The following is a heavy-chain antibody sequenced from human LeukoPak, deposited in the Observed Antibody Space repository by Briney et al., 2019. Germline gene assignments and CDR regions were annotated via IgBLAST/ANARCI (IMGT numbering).Heavy chain of an antibody. D-gene: IGHD3-3*01. V-gene: IGHV3-7*01. J-gene: IGHJ4*02. CDR2: IKQDGSEK. CDR1: GFTLSSYW. CDR3: ARASITIFGVVITAPLDY. Sequence: GGSLRLSCAASGFTLSSYWMSWVRQAPGKGLEWVANIKQDGSEKYYVDSVKGRFTISRDNAKNSLYLQMNSLRAEDTAVYYCARASITIFGVVITAPLDYWGQGTLVTVSS.